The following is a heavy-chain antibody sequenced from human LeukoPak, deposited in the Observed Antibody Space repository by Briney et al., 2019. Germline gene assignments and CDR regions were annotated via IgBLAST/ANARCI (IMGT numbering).Heavy chain of an antibody. Sequence: ASVKVSCTASGQIFTVDSIHWVRQAPGQGLEWMGWIHLKGGGTHRAQKFQGWVTMTRETSISTAYMELSRLRSDDTAVYYCARGGAYYYYYYMDVWGQGTTVTVSS. J-gene: IGHJ6*03. CDR3: ARGGAYYYYYYMDV. CDR2: IHLKGGGT. CDR1: GQIFTVDS. V-gene: IGHV1-2*04.